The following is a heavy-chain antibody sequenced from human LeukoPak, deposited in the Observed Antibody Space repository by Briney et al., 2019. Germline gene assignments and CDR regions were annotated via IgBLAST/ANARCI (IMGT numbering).Heavy chain of an antibody. J-gene: IGHJ6*03. D-gene: IGHD6-13*01. CDR1: GYTFSTYG. CDR3: ARDLGRIAAAGTGHRYYYYYYMDV. Sequence: ASVKVSCTASGYTFSTYGITWVRQAHGQGLEWLGWISPHNGNTNYAQRFQGRVTLTTDTSANTAYLELRSLRSDDTALYYCARDLGRIAAAGTGHRYYYYYYMDVWGKGTTVTVSS. CDR2: ISPHNGNT. V-gene: IGHV1-18*01.